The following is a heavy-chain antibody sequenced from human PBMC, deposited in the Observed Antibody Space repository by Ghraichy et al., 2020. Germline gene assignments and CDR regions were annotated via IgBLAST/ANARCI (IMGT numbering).Heavy chain of an antibody. Sequence: GGSLRLSCAASGFAFSSYSMKWVRQAPGKGLEWVSYIGSSTSPIYYADSVKGRFTISRDNAKNSLYRQMNSLRAEDTAVYYWARAGGDGAGDYWGQGTLVTVSS. CDR1: GFAFSSYS. CDR2: IGSSTSPI. J-gene: IGHJ4*02. V-gene: IGHV3-48*01. CDR3: ARAGGDGAGDY. D-gene: IGHD2-21*02.